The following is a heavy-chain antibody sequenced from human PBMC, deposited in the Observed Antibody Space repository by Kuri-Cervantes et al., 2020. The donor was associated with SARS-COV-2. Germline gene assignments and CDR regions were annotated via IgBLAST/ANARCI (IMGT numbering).Heavy chain of an antibody. CDR2: IKQDGSEK. Sequence: GGSLRLSCAASGFTFNTYAMSWVRQAPGKGLEWVANIKQDGSEKYYVDSVKGRFTISRDNAKNSLYLQMNSLRAEDTAVYYCARDILSFLGTHYFDYWGQGTLVTVSS. CDR1: GFTFNTYA. D-gene: IGHD3-16*02. J-gene: IGHJ4*02. CDR3: ARDILSFLGTHYFDY. V-gene: IGHV3-7*01.